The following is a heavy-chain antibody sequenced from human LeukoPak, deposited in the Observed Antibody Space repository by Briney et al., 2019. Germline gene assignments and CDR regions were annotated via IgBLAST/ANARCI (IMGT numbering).Heavy chain of an antibody. Sequence: ASVKVSCKASGGTFSSYAISWVRQAPGQGLEWMGGIIPIFGTANYAQKFQGRVTITADKSTSTAYMELSSLRSEDTAVYYCARGLEPAAGNFGHWGQGTLVTVSS. D-gene: IGHD6-13*01. J-gene: IGHJ4*02. V-gene: IGHV1-69*06. CDR3: ARGLEPAAGNFGH. CDR1: GGTFSSYA. CDR2: IIPIFGTA.